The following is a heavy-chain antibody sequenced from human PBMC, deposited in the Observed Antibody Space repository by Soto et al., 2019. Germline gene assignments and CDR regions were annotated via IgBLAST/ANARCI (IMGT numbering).Heavy chain of an antibody. Sequence: EVQLVESGGGLVQPGGSLRLSCAASGFTFSSYSMNWVRQAPGKGLEWVSYISSSSTIYYADSVKGRFTISRDNAKNSLYLQMNSLRDEDTAVYYCARDMGNGDAFDIWGQGTMVTVSS. J-gene: IGHJ3*02. D-gene: IGHD1-26*01. CDR1: GFTFSSYS. CDR2: ISSSSTI. CDR3: ARDMGNGDAFDI. V-gene: IGHV3-48*02.